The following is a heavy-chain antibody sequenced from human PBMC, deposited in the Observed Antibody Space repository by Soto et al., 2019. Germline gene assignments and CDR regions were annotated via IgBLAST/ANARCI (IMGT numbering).Heavy chain of an antibody. CDR3: PSRDFDY. Sequence: QVQLVQSGAEVKKPGASVKVSCKASGYTLTDYAMHWVRQAPGQSLEWMGWINAGDGHTKYSQKFQGRVTITRDTSASIAYMELSSLRSEDTPLYYCPSRDFDYWGQGTLVTVSS. CDR2: INAGDGHT. CDR1: GYTLTDYA. J-gene: IGHJ4*02. V-gene: IGHV1-3*01.